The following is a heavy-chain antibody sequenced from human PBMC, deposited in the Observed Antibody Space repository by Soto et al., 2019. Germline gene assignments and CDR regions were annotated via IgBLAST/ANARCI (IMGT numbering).Heavy chain of an antibody. D-gene: IGHD4-4*01. J-gene: IGHJ3*02. CDR2: AHYTGAT. CDR1: GGSIGSYY. Sequence: QVQLQESGPGLVEPSETMSLTCNVSGGSIGSYYWSWLRQSPGKGLEFCGYAHYTGATYYNPSLKGRLAISIDTPQSQFSLRLTSVTPADTAVYYCARHSTYFDAFDIWGQGTRVHVSS. V-gene: IGHV4-59*01. CDR3: ARHSTYFDAFDI.